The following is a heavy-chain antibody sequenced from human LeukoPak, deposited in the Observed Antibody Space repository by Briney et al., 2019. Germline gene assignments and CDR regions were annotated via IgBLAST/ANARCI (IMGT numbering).Heavy chain of an antibody. CDR3: ARAVANIETGVYHNYMDV. CDR2: ISGSGGST. J-gene: IGHJ6*03. Sequence: PGGSLRLSCAASGFTFSSYAMSWVRQAPGKGLEWVSAISGSGGSTFYADSVKGRFIISRDNSKNSLNLQMSSLRGEDTAVYYCARAVANIETGVYHNYMDVWGRGTTVTVSS. D-gene: IGHD6-19*01. CDR1: GFTFSSYA. V-gene: IGHV3-23*01.